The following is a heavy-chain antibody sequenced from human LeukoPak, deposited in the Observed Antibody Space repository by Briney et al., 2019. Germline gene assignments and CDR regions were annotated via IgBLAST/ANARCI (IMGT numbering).Heavy chain of an antibody. J-gene: IGHJ4*02. CDR2: INPNSGGT. Sequence: GSVKVSRKASGYTFTGYYIHWVRQAPGQGLEWMGWINPNSGGTNYAQKFQDRVTMTRDTSISTAYMELSRLRFDDTAVYYCARSPHILTGENFDYWGQGTLVTVSS. D-gene: IGHD3-9*01. V-gene: IGHV1-2*02. CDR1: GYTFTGYY. CDR3: ARSPHILTGENFDY.